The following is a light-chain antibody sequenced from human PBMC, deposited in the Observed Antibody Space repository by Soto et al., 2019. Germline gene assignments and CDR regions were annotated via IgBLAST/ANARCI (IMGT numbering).Light chain of an antibody. CDR1: QSVTSNY. CDR3: RCYVSRPEA. Sequence: ESVLTQSPGTLSLSPGERATLSCGASQSVTSNYLAWYQQKPGQAPRLLVYGASSRATGISDRFSGSGSGTDFSLTVMRLETEDFAVYYLRCYVSRPEAFGSGTRLEIK. V-gene: IGKV3-20*01. CDR2: GAS. J-gene: IGKJ5*01.